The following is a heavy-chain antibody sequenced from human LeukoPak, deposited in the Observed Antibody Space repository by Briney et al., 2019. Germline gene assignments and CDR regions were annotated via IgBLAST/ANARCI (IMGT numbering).Heavy chain of an antibody. V-gene: IGHV5-51*01. Sequence: GESLKISCKGSGYSFTSYWIGWVRQMPGKGLEWMGIIHPGDSDTRYSPSFQGQVTISADKSISTAYLQWSSLKASDTAMYYCARRGYSGYDPDAFDIWGQGTMVTVSS. CDR2: IHPGDSDT. CDR3: ARRGYSGYDPDAFDI. CDR1: GYSFTSYW. D-gene: IGHD5-12*01. J-gene: IGHJ3*02.